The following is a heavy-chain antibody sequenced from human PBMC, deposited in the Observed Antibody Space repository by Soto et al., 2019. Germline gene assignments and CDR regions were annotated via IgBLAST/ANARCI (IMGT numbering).Heavy chain of an antibody. D-gene: IGHD6-19*01. CDR1: GYTLTELS. J-gene: IGHJ6*03. Sequence: ASVRVSCKVSGYTLTELSMHWVRQAPGKGLEWMGGFDPEDGETIYAQKFQGRVTMTEDTSTDTAYMELSSLRSEDTAVYYCARDGSSGWYYYYMDVWGKGTTVTVSS. V-gene: IGHV1-24*01. CDR3: ARDGSSGWYYYYMDV. CDR2: FDPEDGET.